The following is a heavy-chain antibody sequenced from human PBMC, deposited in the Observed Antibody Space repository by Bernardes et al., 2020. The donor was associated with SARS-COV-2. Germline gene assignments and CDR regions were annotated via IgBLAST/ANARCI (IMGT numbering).Heavy chain of an antibody. D-gene: IGHD3-9*01. Sequence: GGSLRLSCAASGFDFTSNGMSWVRQAPGKGLEWVSSSGGDGATHYADSVRGRFSISRDTSKNTLFLQMNSLRVEDTAVYYCARDVGGTDWRFGFDVWGPGTMVHVSS. CDR2: SGGDGAT. J-gene: IGHJ3*01. CDR3: ARDVGGTDWRFGFDV. CDR1: GFDFTSNG. V-gene: IGHV3-23*01.